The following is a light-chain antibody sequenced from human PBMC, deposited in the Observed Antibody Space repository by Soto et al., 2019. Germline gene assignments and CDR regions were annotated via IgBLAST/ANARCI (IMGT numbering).Light chain of an antibody. J-gene: IGLJ2*01. V-gene: IGLV2-14*01. CDR3: STYTSTTPLGV. CDR2: GVS. CDR1: SSDVRSYNY. Sequence: QSALTQPAPVSGSPGQSITISCTGISSDVRSYNYVSWYQHHPGQAPKLLVYGVSNRPSGVSNRFSGSKSANTASLTISGLQAEDEADYYCSTYTSTTPLGVFGGGTKLTVL.